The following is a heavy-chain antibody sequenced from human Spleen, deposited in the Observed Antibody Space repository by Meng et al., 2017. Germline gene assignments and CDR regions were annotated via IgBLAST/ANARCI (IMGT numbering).Heavy chain of an antibody. D-gene: IGHD6-19*01. V-gene: IGHV3-21*01. CDR3: ARAGGRIAVAGTGFWDY. Sequence: GGSLRLSCAGSEFSFSDYSMNWVRQAPGKGLEWVSSISSTSMYIYYADSVKGQFTISRDNANNSLYLQMNSLRAEDTAVYYCARAGGRIAVAGTGFWDYWGQGTLVTVSS. CDR1: EFSFSDYS. J-gene: IGHJ4*02. CDR2: ISSTSMYI.